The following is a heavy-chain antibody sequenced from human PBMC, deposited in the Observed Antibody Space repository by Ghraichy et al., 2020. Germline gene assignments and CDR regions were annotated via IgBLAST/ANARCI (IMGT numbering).Heavy chain of an antibody. V-gene: IGHV4-34*01. CDR3: ARGNDYYEDWYFDL. Sequence: SETLSLTCAVYGGSFSGYYWSWIRQPPGKGLEWIGEINHSGSTNYNPSLKSRVTISVDTSKNQFSLKLSSVTAADTAVYYCARGNDYYEDWYFDLWGRSTLVTVSS. CDR2: INHSGST. D-gene: IGHD3-22*01. J-gene: IGHJ2*01. CDR1: GGSFSGYY.